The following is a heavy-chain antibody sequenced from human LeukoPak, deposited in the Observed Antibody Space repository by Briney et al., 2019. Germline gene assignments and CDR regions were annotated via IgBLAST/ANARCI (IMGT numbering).Heavy chain of an antibody. CDR3: VKQLGRPSPYYYYYYGMDV. D-gene: IGHD1-1*01. Sequence: QAGGSLRLSCAASGFTFSSYEMNWVRQAPGKGLEWVSYISSSGSTIYYADSVKGRFTISRDNAKNSLYLQMNSLRAEDAAVYYCVKQLGRPSPYYYYYYGMDVWGQGTTVTVSS. J-gene: IGHJ6*02. CDR1: GFTFSSYE. V-gene: IGHV3-48*03. CDR2: ISSSGSTI.